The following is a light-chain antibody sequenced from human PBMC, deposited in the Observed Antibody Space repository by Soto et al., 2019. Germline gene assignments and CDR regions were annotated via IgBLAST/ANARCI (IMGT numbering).Light chain of an antibody. Sequence: ELVLTQSQATLSFSPVDISTLSVRASQSVSTYLALYQQKPGQDPRILIYDESNRATGIPARFSGSGSGTDFPLTISSLEPEDFAVYYRKQRSSRLNVGGGHQVDIK. CDR1: QSVSTY. J-gene: IGKJ4*01. V-gene: IGKV3-11*01. CDR2: DES. CDR3: KQRSSRLN.